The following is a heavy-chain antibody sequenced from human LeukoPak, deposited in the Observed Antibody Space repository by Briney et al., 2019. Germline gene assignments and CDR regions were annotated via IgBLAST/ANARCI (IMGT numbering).Heavy chain of an antibody. Sequence: SETLSLTCTVSGGSISSGDYYWSWIRQHPGKGLEWIGYIYYSGSTYYNPSLKSRVTISVDTSKNQFSLKLSSVTAADTAVYYCASSVRVKRGAFDIWGQGTMVTVSS. J-gene: IGHJ3*02. CDR2: IYYSGST. V-gene: IGHV4-30-4*08. D-gene: IGHD2-21*01. CDR3: ASSVRVKRGAFDI. CDR1: GGSISSGDYY.